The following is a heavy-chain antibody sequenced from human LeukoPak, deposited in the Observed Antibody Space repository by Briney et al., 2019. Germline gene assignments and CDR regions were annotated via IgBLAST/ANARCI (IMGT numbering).Heavy chain of an antibody. D-gene: IGHD3-10*01. V-gene: IGHV3-7*01. J-gene: IGHJ4*02. CDR2: INQHGNET. Sequence: GGSLRLSCEPSGFTFSNSWMSWVRQAPGKGLEWVANINQHGNETYYVDSVKGRFTISRDNAKNSLYLQMDRLRAEDAALYYCARDYGDIWGQGTLVTVSS. CDR3: ARDYGDI. CDR1: GFTFSNSW.